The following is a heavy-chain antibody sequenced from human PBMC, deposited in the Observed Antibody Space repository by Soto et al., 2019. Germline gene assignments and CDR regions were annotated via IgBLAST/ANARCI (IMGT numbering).Heavy chain of an antibody. V-gene: IGHV4-59*01. CDR2: IYYSGST. J-gene: IGHJ4*02. Sequence: SETLSLTCTVSGGSISSYYWSWIRQPPGKGLEWIGYIYYSGSTNYNPSLKSRVTISVDTSKNQFSLKLSSVTAADTAVYYCARDPSGAGIFDYWGQGTLVTVSS. CDR3: ARDPSGAGIFDY. CDR1: GGSISSYY. D-gene: IGHD6-19*01.